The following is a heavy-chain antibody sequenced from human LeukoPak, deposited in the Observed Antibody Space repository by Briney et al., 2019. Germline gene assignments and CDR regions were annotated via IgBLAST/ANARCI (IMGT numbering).Heavy chain of an antibody. V-gene: IGHV4-4*07. CDR3: AREYYDILTGYYYPFDY. Sequence: SETLSLTCTVSGGSISNYYWSWIRQPAGKGLEWIGRIYTSGSTNYNPSLKSRVTMSVDTSKNQFSLKLSSVTAADTAVYYCAREYYDILTGYYYPFDYWGQGTLVTVSS. J-gene: IGHJ4*02. CDR1: GGSISNYY. CDR2: IYTSGST. D-gene: IGHD3-9*01.